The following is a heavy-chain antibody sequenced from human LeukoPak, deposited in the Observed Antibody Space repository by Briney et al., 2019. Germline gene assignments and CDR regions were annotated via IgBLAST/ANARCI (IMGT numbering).Heavy chain of an antibody. CDR2: ISYDGSNK. Sequence: GRSLRLSCAASGFTFSSYGMHWVRQAPGKGLEWVAVISYDGSNKYYADSVKGRFTISRDNSKNTLYLQMNSLRAEDTAVYYCAVHPHGQQLALGYFDYWGQGTLATVSS. D-gene: IGHD6-13*01. V-gene: IGHV3-30*03. CDR1: GFTFSSYG. CDR3: AVHPHGQQLALGYFDY. J-gene: IGHJ4*02.